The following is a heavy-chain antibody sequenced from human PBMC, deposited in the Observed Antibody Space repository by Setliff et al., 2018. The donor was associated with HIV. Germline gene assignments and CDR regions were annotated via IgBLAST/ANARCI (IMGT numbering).Heavy chain of an antibody. CDR1: GYTFTSYG. CDR2: ISAYNGNT. V-gene: IGHV1-18*01. CDR3: ARAGSNYVYYYYYYMDV. Sequence: ASVKVSCKASGYTFTSYGISWMRQAPGQGLEWMGWISAYNGNTNYAQKLQGRVTMTTDTSTSTAYMELRSLRSDDTAVYYCARAGSNYVYYYYYYMDVWGKGTTVTVSS. J-gene: IGHJ6*03. D-gene: IGHD4-4*01.